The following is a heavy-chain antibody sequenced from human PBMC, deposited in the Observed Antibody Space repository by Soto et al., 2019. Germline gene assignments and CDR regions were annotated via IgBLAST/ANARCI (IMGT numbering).Heavy chain of an antibody. J-gene: IGHJ6*02. D-gene: IGHD3-10*01. CDR2: INAGNGNT. CDR3: ARVRLWLGELACCYGMDV. V-gene: IGHV1-3*01. CDR1: GYTFTSYA. Sequence: ASVKVSCKASGYTFTSYAMHWVRQAPGQRLEWMGWINAGNGNTKYSQKFQGRVTITRDTSASTAYMELSSLRSEDTAVYYCARVRLWLGELACCYGMDVWGQGTTVTVSS.